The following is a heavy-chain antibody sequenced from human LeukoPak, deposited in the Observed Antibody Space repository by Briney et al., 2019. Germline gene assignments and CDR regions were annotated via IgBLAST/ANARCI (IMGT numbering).Heavy chain of an antibody. D-gene: IGHD5-18*01. J-gene: IGHJ2*01. Sequence: ASVKVSCKASRYTFTDYHMHWVRQAPGQGLEWMGRINPDSGDTHYAQKFQGRVTMTRGTSISTVYMEVTRLRSDDTAMYYCAKGRATAVANWYFGLWGRGTLVTVSS. CDR2: INPDSGDT. CDR3: AKGRATAVANWYFGL. V-gene: IGHV1-2*02. CDR1: RYTFTDYH.